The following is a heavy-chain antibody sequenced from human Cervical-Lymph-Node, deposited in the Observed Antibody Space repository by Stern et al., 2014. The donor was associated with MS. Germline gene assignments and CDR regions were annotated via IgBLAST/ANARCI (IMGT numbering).Heavy chain of an antibody. Sequence: QITLKESGPTLVKPTQTLTLTCSFSGFSLSTSGVGVGWIRQPPGKALEWLALIYWNDDRGHSPSLKSRLTMPQDTSKNQVVLTMTNMDPVDTATYYCAHIEPAYEYVLYYGLDVWGQGTTVTVSS. CDR2: IYWNDDR. CDR3: AHIEPAYEYVLYYGLDV. J-gene: IGHJ6*02. V-gene: IGHV2-5*01. CDR1: GFSLSTSGVG. D-gene: IGHD3-16*01.